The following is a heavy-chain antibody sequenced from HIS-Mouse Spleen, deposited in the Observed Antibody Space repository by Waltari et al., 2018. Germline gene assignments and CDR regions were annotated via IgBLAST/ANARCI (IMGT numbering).Heavy chain of an antibody. J-gene: IGHJ4*02. D-gene: IGHD6-19*01. CDR3: ARIAEGYTSGWYAFDY. CDR2: IDWDDDK. CDR1: GFSLSTRVMC. Sequence: QVTLRESGPALVKPTQTLTLTCTFSGFSLSTRVMCVSWIRPPPGKALEWLARIDWDDDKYYSTSLKTRLTISRDTSKNQVVLTMTNMDPLDTATYYCARIAEGYTSGWYAFDYWGQGTLVTVSS. V-gene: IGHV2-70*15.